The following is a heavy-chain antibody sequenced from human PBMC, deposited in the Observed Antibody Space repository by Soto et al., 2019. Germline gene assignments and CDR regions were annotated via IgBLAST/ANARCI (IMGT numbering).Heavy chain of an antibody. CDR3: ARLEYSSSSSYYYYGMDV. D-gene: IGHD6-6*01. V-gene: IGHV5-10-1*01. J-gene: IGHJ6*02. CDR2: IDPSDSYT. CDR1: GYSFTRYL. Sequence: PGESLNISCKGSGYSFTRYLSSWVRQLPGKGLEWMGRIDPSDSYTNYSPSFQGHVTISADKSISTAYLQWSSLKASDTAMYYCARLEYSSSSSYYYYGMDVWGQGTTVTVSS.